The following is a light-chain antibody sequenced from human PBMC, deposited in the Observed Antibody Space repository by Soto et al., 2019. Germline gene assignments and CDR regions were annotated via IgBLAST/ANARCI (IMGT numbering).Light chain of an antibody. J-gene: IGKJ1*01. Sequence: EIVLTQSPGTLSLSPGERATLSCRASQSVSSSYLAWYQQKPGQAPRPLIYGASSRAIGIPDRFSGSGSGTDFTLTISRLEPEDFAVYYCQQYGSSPWTLGQGTKLEI. V-gene: IGKV3-20*01. CDR1: QSVSSSY. CDR2: GAS. CDR3: QQYGSSPWT.